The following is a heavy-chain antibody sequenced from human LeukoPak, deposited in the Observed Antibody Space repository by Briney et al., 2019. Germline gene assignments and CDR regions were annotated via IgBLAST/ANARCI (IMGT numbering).Heavy chain of an antibody. J-gene: IGHJ4*02. D-gene: IGHD3-3*01. Sequence: PGGSLRLSCAASGFTFSSYEMNWVRQAPGKGLEWVSYISSSGSTIYYADSVKGRFTISRDNAKNSLYLQMNGLRAEDTAVHYCARGEAGEYYDFWSGYSQGGFDYWGQGTLVTVSS. V-gene: IGHV3-48*03. CDR1: GFTFSSYE. CDR2: ISSSGSTI. CDR3: ARGEAGEYYDFWSGYSQGGFDY.